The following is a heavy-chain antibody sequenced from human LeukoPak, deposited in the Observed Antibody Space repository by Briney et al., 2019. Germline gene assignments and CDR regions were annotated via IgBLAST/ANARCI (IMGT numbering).Heavy chain of an antibody. V-gene: IGHV4-34*01. D-gene: IGHD3-22*01. J-gene: IGHJ4*02. CDR2: ISHNGST. CDR3: ARGSHSSGYYSYTYYFDY. Sequence: SETLSLTCAVYGGSFSGYYWSWIRQPQGKGLEWVGEISHNGSTNYNPSLESRVTISVDTSKNQFSLKLSSVTAADTAVYYCARGSHSSGYYSYTYYFDYWGQGTLVTVSS. CDR1: GGSFSGYY.